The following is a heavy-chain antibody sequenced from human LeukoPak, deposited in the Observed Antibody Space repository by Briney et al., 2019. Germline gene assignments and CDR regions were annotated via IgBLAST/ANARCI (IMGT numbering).Heavy chain of an antibody. J-gene: IGHJ3*02. D-gene: IGHD1-26*01. CDR1: GFTFSSYA. CDR3: AKSLLTTASGTGRAFDI. CDR2: ISGSGGST. V-gene: IGHV3-23*01. Sequence: PGGSLRLSCAASGFTFSSYAMSWVRQAPGKGLEWVSAISGSGGSTYYADSVKGRSTISRDNSKNTLYLQMNSLRAEDTAVYYCAKSLLTTASGTGRAFDIWGQGTMVTVSA.